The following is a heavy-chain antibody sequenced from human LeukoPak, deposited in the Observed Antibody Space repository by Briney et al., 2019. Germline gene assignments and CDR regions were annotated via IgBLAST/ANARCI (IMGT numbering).Heavy chain of an antibody. D-gene: IGHD3-10*01. CDR1: GGSIISGDYY. V-gene: IGHV4-30-4*01. CDR2: IYYSGTT. J-gene: IGHJ6*02. CDR3: ARFLWFGELRSEPRYGMDV. Sequence: PSETLSLTCTVSGGSIISGDYYWSWIRQPPGKGLEWIGYIYYSGTTYYNPSLKSRLTISVDASKNQFSLKLSSVTAADTAVYYCARFLWFGELRSEPRYGMDVWGQGTTVTVSS.